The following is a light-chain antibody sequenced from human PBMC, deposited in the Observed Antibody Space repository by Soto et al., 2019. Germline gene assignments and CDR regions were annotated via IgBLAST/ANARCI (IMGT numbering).Light chain of an antibody. CDR3: QHRINWPLT. CDR1: QSVSSY. V-gene: IGKV3-11*01. J-gene: IGKJ4*01. CDR2: DAS. Sequence: EIVLTQSPATLSLSPGERATLSCRTSQSVSSYLAWYQQKPGQAPRLLIYDASNRATGIPARFSGSGSGTDFTLTISSLEPEDFAVYYCQHRINWPLTFGGGTKV.